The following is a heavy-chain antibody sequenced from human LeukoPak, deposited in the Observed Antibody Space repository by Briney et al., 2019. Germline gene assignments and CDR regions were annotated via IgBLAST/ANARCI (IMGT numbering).Heavy chain of an antibody. CDR1: GFTLSSYW. V-gene: IGHV3-74*01. CDR3: ARDNDYRGLDY. D-gene: IGHD4-11*01. J-gene: IGHJ4*02. CDR2: INTDGSST. Sequence: PGGSLRLSCAASGFTLSSYWMHWVRQAPGKGLVWVSRINTDGSSTSYADSVKGRFTISRDNAKNTLYLQMNSLRAEDTAVYYCARDNDYRGLDYWGQGTLVTVSS.